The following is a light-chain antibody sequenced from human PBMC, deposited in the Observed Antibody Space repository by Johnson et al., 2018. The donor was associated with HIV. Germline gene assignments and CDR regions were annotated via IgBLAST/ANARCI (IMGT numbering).Light chain of an antibody. V-gene: IGLV1-51*01. J-gene: IGLJ1*01. CDR3: VTWDSSLSAPYV. Sequence: QSVLTQSPSVSAAPGQKVTISCSGSSSNIGSNYVSWYQQVPGQAPKLLIYDNDKRPSGIPDLFSCSTSGTSATLGLSGLQSGDEADYYCVTWDSSLSAPYVFGPGTKVTVL. CDR2: DND. CDR1: SSNIGSNY.